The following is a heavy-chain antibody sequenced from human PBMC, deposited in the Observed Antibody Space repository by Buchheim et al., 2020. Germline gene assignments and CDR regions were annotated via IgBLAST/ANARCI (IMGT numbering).Heavy chain of an antibody. D-gene: IGHD3-10*01. J-gene: IGHJ5*02. CDR2: IYYSGST. CDR1: GDSISSSGYY. Sequence: QLQLQESGPGLVKPSETLSLTCTVSGDSISSSGYYWGWIRQPPGKGLEWLGSIYYSGSTYYNASLKSRVTISVDTSKNHFSLKLSSVTAADTAVYYCARHPARQKINPFASYASGNYPESWFDPWGQGTL. V-gene: IGHV4-39*01. CDR3: ARHPARQKINPFASYASGNYPESWFDP.